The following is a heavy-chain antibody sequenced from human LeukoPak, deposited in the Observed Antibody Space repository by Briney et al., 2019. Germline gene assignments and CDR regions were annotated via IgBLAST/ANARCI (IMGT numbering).Heavy chain of an antibody. D-gene: IGHD6-13*01. J-gene: IGHJ5*02. CDR3: ARDRLRIAAAGGNWFDP. CDR1: GYTFAGYY. V-gene: IGHV1-2*06. Sequence: GASVKVSCKASGYTFAGYYMHWVRQAPGQGPEWMGRINPNSGGTNYAQKFQGRVTMTRDTSISTAYMELSRLRSDDTAVYYCARDRLRIAAAGGNWFDPWGQGTLVTVSS. CDR2: INPNSGGT.